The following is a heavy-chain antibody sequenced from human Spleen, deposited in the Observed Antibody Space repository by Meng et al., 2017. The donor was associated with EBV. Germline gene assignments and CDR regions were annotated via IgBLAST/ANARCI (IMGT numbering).Heavy chain of an antibody. CDR3: ARWTMTDFDY. CDR2: IYYDGST. CDR1: GGSISSSSYY. V-gene: IGHV4-39*07. Sequence: QLQLQESGPGLVKPLXTVSLSCTVSGGSISSSSYYWGWIRQPPGKGLEWIGSIYYDGSTYHNPSLKSRVTTSVDTSKNQFSLKLSSVTAADTAVYFCARWTMTDFDYGGQGTLVTVSS. J-gene: IGHJ4*02. D-gene: IGHD3-22*01.